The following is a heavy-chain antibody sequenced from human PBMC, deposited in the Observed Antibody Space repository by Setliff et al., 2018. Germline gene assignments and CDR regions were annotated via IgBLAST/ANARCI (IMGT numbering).Heavy chain of an antibody. CDR3: ARQAVAGSDAFDI. CDR1: GYSFTSYW. J-gene: IGHJ3*02. D-gene: IGHD6-19*01. CDR2: IYPGDSDT. V-gene: IGHV5-51*01. Sequence: GESLKISCKGSGYSFTSYWIGWVSQMPGKGLEWMGIIYPGDSDTRYSPSFQGQVTISADKSISTAYLQWSSLKASDTAMYYCARQAVAGSDAFDIWGQGTMVTVSS.